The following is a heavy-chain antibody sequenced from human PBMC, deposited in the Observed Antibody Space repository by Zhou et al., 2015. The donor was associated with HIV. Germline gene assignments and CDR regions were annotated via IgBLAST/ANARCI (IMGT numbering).Heavy chain of an antibody. Sequence: QVQLVQSGAEVKKPGSSVKVSCKASGGTFSSYAISWVRQAPGQGLEWMGGIIPIFGTANYAQKFQGRVTITADESTSTAYMELSSLRSEDTAVYYCARGGGDSSGWTQGGEYFQHWGQGTLVTVSS. CDR1: GGTFSSYA. CDR2: IIPIFGTA. D-gene: IGHD6-19*01. J-gene: IGHJ1*01. CDR3: ARGGGDSSGWTQGGEYFQH. V-gene: IGHV1-69*12.